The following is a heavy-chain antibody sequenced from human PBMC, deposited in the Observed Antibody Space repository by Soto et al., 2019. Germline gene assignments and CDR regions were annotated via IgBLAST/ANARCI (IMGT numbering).Heavy chain of an antibody. CDR3: ATTRGIAVGGSFDN. CDR2: LYSGST. J-gene: IGHJ4*02. Sequence: SETLSLTCTVSGGSISSRSAYLGWIRQPPGKGLGWIGTLYSGSTYSNPSLKSRVTISVDTSKNQFSLKLRSVAAADTAIYYCATTRGIAVGGSFDNWGQGILVTVSS. D-gene: IGHD6-19*01. V-gene: IGHV4-39*01. CDR1: GGSISSRSAY.